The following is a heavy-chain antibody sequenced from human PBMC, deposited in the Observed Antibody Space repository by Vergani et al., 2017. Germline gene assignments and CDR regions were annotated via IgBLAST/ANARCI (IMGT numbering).Heavy chain of an antibody. CDR3: AKDLGTSCGGGWFDP. D-gene: IGHD6-6*01. Sequence: EVQLEESGGGLVLPGRSLRLSCVASGFTSAGYAMHWVRQAPGKGLEWVSGISWNSNSIGYADSVKGRFTISRDNAKNSLYLQMNSLRAEDTGLYYCAKDLGTSCGGGWFDPWGQGTMVTVAS. V-gene: IGHV3-9*02. CDR1: GFTSAGYA. CDR2: ISWNSNSI. J-gene: IGHJ5*02.